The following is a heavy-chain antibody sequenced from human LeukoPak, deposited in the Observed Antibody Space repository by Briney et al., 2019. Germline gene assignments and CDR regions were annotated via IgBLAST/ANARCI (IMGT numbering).Heavy chain of an antibody. J-gene: IGHJ4*02. CDR2: IFSGGTT. V-gene: IGHV3-53*04. CDR1: GFTVSSNY. CDR3: ARGVLGYSYGFDY. Sequence: GGSLRLSCAASGFTVSSNYMSWVRQAPGKGLEWVSVIFSGGTTYYADSVKGRFTISRHNSENTLYLQMNSLRGEDTAVYYCARGVLGYSYGFDYWGQGTLVTAS. D-gene: IGHD5-18*01.